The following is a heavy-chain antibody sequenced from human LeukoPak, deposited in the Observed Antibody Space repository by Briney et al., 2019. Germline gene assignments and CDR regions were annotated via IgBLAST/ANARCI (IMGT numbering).Heavy chain of an antibody. J-gene: IGHJ4*02. V-gene: IGHV3-30*02. CDR2: LQSDGNNR. D-gene: IGHD3-16*01. CDR3: AKNWATYYFDY. CDR1: GFALSRYA. Sequence: GSLRLSCAASGFALSRYAMHWVRQAPGKGLEWVAFLQSDGNNRYYADSVKGRFTISRDNSKNTLFLQMSSLRAEDTAVYYCAKNWATYYFDYWGQGTLVTVSS.